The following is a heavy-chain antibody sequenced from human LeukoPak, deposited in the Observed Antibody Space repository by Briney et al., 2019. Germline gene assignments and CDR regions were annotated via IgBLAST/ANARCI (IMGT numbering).Heavy chain of an antibody. CDR3: ARDRAGYCSSTSCLYNWFDP. Sequence: ASVKVSCKASGGTFSSYAISWVRQAPGQGLEWMGGIIPIFGTANYAQKFQGRVTITADESTSTAYMELSSLRSEDTAVYYCARDRAGYCSSTSCLYNWFDPWGQGTLVTVSS. CDR1: GGTFSSYA. V-gene: IGHV1-69*13. D-gene: IGHD2-2*01. CDR2: IIPIFGTA. J-gene: IGHJ5*02.